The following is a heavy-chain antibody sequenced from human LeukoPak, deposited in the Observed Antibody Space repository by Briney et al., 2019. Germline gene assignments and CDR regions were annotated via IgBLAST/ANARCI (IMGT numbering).Heavy chain of an antibody. CDR1: GFTFDDYA. CDR2: ISWNSGSI. V-gene: IGHV3-9*01. J-gene: IGHJ4*02. Sequence: GGSLRLSCAASGFTFDDYAMHWVRQAPGKGLEWVSGISWNSGSIGYADSVKGRFTISRDNAKNSLYLQMNSLRAEDTALYYCAKDLYGVTTSNFDYWGQGTLVTGSS. D-gene: IGHD4-17*01. CDR3: AKDLYGVTTSNFDY.